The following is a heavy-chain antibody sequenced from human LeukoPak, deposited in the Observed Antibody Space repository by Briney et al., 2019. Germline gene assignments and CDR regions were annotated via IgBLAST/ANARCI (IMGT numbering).Heavy chain of an antibody. D-gene: IGHD1-1*01. CDR2: ISAYNGNT. CDR1: GYTFTSYG. J-gene: IGHJ4*02. CDR3: ARFPLQLAPLRSADY. Sequence: ASVKVSCKASGYTFTSYGISWVRQAPGQGLEWMGWISAYNGNTNYAQKLQGRVTMTTDTSTSTAYMELRSLRSDGTAVYYCARFPLQLAPLRSADYWGQGTLVTVSS. V-gene: IGHV1-18*01.